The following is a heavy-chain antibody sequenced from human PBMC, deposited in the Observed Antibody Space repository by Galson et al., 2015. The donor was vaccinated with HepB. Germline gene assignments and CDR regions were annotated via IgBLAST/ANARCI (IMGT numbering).Heavy chain of an antibody. CDR1: GYTFTSYG. CDR3: AREEENYYDSSGYFDGFDY. CDR2: ISAYNGNT. V-gene: IGHV1-18*01. D-gene: IGHD3-22*01. Sequence: SVKVSCKASGYTFTSYGISWVRQAPGQGLEWKGWISAYNGNTNYAQKLQGRVTMTTDTSTSTAYMELRSLRSDDTAVYYCAREEENYYDSSGYFDGFDYWGQGTLVTVSS. J-gene: IGHJ4*02.